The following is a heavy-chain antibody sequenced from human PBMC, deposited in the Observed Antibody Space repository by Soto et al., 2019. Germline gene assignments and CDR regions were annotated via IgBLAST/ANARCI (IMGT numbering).Heavy chain of an antibody. Sequence: SVKVSCKASGGTFSSYAISWVRQAPGQGLEWMGGIIPIFGTANYAQKFQGRVTITADESTSTAYMELSSLRSEDTAVYYCAIRTTVVTGDYYYYGMDVWGQGTTVTVSS. CDR2: IIPIFGTA. CDR3: AIRTTVVTGDYYYYGMDV. CDR1: GGTFSSYA. J-gene: IGHJ6*02. D-gene: IGHD4-17*01. V-gene: IGHV1-69*13.